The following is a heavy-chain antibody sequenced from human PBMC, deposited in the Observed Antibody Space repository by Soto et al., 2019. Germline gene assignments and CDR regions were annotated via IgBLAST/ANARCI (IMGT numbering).Heavy chain of an antibody. CDR2: LHSGGDT. D-gene: IGHD3-10*01. V-gene: IGHV3-53*04. CDR3: ARDGPYYYASRMDV. CDR1: GIPVSSNY. Sequence: SLRLSCVASGIPVSSNYMTWVRQAPGKGLEWVSVLHSGGDTYYANSVKGRFTISRHDSTNTLYLQMNSLTPEDTAVYYCARDGPYYYASRMDVWGQGTTVTVSS. J-gene: IGHJ6*02.